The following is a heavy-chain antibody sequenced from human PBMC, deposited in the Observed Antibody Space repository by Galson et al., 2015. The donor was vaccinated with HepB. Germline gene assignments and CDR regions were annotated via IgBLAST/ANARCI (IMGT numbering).Heavy chain of an antibody. D-gene: IGHD1-26*01. Sequence: ETLSLTCTASGGSISHKSYFWGWIRQSPGQGLEWIGSINYSGRTYYNPSLKSRVTISVDASKNQFSLKLSSVTAPDTAVYYCAREDSGTYRVYKWFDPWGQGTLVTVSS. CDR1: GGSISHKSYF. CDR3: AREDSGTYRVYKWFDP. V-gene: IGHV4-39*02. CDR2: INYSGRT. J-gene: IGHJ5*02.